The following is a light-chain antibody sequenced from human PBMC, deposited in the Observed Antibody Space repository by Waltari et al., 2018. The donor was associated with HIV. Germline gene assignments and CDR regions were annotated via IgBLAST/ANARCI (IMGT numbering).Light chain of an antibody. CDR2: GVG. J-gene: IGLJ3*02. V-gene: IGLV2-14*02. CDR1: RREIGIYNL. Sequence: QSALTQPASVSGSLRQSITIYGTGTRREIGIYNLVHWYQQHPGKAPQLVINGVGTRPSGVSDRFSGSKSGNTASLTISTLQAEDEADYYCSSYINTDTLVFGGGTKLTVL. CDR3: SSYINTDTLV.